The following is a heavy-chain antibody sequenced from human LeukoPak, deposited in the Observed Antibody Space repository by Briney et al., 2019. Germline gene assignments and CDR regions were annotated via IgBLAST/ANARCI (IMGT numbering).Heavy chain of an antibody. J-gene: IGHJ5*02. D-gene: IGHD3-10*01. CDR2: ISAYNGNT. CDR1: GYTFTSYG. CDR3: ARDLYRYGGSGTPFDP. Sequence: ASVKVSCKASGYTFTSYGISWVRQAPGQGLEWMGWISAYNGNTNYAQKLQGRVTMTTDRSTSTAYMELRSLRSDNTAVYYCARDLYRYGGSGTPFDPWGQGTLVTVSS. V-gene: IGHV1-18*01.